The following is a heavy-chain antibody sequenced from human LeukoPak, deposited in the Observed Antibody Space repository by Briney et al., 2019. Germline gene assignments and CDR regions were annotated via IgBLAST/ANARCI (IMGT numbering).Heavy chain of an antibody. CDR3: AREGTRIAVAGYDAFDI. J-gene: IGHJ3*02. V-gene: IGHV4-59*01. CDR2: IYYSGST. Sequence: PSETLSLTCTVSGGSISSYYWSWIRQPPGKGLEWIGYIYYSGSTNYNPSLKSRVTISVDTSKNQFSLKLSSVTAADTAVYYCAREGTRIAVAGYDAFDIWGQGTMVTVSS. D-gene: IGHD6-19*01. CDR1: GGSISSYY.